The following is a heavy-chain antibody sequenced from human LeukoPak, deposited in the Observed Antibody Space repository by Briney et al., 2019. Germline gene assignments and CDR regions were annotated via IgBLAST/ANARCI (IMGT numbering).Heavy chain of an antibody. CDR1: GFTVSSNY. Sequence: GGSLRLSCAASGFTVSSNYMSWVRQAPGKGLEWVSVIYSGSSTYYADSVKGRFTISRDNSKNTLYLQMNSLRAEDTAVYYCARDVDTAMAFDYWGQGTLVTVSS. V-gene: IGHV3-53*01. D-gene: IGHD5-18*01. J-gene: IGHJ4*02. CDR3: ARDVDTAMAFDY. CDR2: IYSGSST.